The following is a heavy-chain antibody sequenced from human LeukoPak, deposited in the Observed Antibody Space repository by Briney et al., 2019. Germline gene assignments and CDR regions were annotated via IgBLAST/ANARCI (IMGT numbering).Heavy chain of an antibody. J-gene: IGHJ5*02. CDR2: ISSSGSSI. V-gene: IGHV3-11*01. CDR3: AREQVSSGWWSPERWFDP. CDR1: GFTFGDYY. D-gene: IGHD6-19*01. Sequence: AGGSLRLSCAASGFTFGDYYMSWIRKAPGKGLEWVSYISSSGSSIYYGDSVKGRFTISRDNAKNSLYLQMNSLRAEDTAVYYCAREQVSSGWWSPERWFDPWDQGTLVTVSS.